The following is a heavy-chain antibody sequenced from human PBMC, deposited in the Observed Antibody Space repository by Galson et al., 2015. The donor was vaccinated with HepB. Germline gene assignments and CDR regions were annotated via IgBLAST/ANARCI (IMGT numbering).Heavy chain of an antibody. J-gene: IGHJ3*02. CDR2: IYSGGST. V-gene: IGHV3-66*01. D-gene: IGHD4-17*01. CDR3: AKTTVTTPDAFDI. CDR1: GFTVSSNY. Sequence: SLRLSCAASGFTVSSNYMSWVRQAPGKGLEWVSVIYSGGSTYYADSVKGRFTISRDNSKNTLYLQMNSLRAEDTAVYYCAKTTVTTPDAFDIWGQGTMVTVSS.